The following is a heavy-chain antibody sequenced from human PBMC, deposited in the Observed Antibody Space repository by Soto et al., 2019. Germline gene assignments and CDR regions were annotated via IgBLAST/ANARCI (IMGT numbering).Heavy chain of an antibody. CDR1: GYTFTSHD. Sequence: QVQLVQSGAEVKKPGASVKVSCKASGYTFTSHDINWMRQTTGQGLEWMGWMNPNSGHTNSAQKFQGRVTMTRDTSINTAYMKLTNLRSEDTAIYYCPSDTSTTWGQGTLVTVSS. D-gene: IGHD2-2*01. V-gene: IGHV1-8*01. J-gene: IGHJ5*02. CDR2: MNPNSGHT. CDR3: PSDTSTT.